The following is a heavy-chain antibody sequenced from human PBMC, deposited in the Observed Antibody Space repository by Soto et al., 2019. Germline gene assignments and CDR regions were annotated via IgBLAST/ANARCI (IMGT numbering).Heavy chain of an antibody. CDR1: GGTFSSYA. CDR2: IIPIFGTA. J-gene: IGHJ6*02. Sequence: GASVKVSCKASGGTFSSYAISWVRQAPGQGLEWMGGIIPIFGTANYAQKFQGRVTITADESTSTAYMELSSLRSEDTAVYYCARGVATTNGGYYYYYGMDVWGQGTTVTVSS. CDR3: ARGVATTNGGYYYYYGMDV. V-gene: IGHV1-69*13. D-gene: IGHD5-12*01.